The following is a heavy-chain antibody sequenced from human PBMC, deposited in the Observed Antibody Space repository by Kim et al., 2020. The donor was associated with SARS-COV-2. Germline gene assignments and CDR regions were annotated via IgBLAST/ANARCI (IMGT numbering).Heavy chain of an antibody. CDR3: ARGNDCSSTSCYLSRLDY. CDR2: ISYDGSNK. D-gene: IGHD2-2*01. J-gene: IGHJ4*02. V-gene: IGHV3-30-3*01. Sequence: GGSLRLSCAASGFTFSSYAMHWVRQAPGKGLEWVAVISYDGSNKYYADSVKGRFTISRDNSKNTLYLQMNSLRAEDTAVYYCARGNDCSSTSCYLSRLDYWGQGTLVTVSS. CDR1: GFTFSSYA.